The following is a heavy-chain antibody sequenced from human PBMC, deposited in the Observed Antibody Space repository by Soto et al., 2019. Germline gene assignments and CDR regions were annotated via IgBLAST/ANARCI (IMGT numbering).Heavy chain of an antibody. CDR3: ARDASGIAARPGYFDY. CDR1: GGTFSSYA. J-gene: IGHJ4*02. Sequence: QVQLVQSGAEVKKPGSSVKVSCKASGGTFSSYAISWVRQAPGQGLEWMGGIIPIFGTANYAQKLQGRVTITADESTSTAYMELSSLRSEDTAVYYCARDASGIAARPGYFDYCCQGTPVTVSS. CDR2: IIPIFGTA. V-gene: IGHV1-69*01. D-gene: IGHD6-6*01.